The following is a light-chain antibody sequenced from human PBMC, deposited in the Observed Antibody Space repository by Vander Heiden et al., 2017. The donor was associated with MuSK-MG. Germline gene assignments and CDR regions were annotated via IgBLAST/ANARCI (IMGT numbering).Light chain of an antibody. J-gene: IGKJ5*01. V-gene: IGKV3-15*01. CDR3: QQYKNWPPIT. Sequence: EIVMTQSPATLSVSPGERATLSCRASQSVSSNLAWYQQKPGQAPRLLIYGASTRATGIPARFSGSGSGTEFTLTISSRQSEDFAVYYCQQYKNWPPITFGQGTQLXIK. CDR2: GAS. CDR1: QSVSSN.